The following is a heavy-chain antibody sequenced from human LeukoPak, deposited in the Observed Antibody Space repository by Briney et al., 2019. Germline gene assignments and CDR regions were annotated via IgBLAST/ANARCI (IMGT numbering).Heavy chain of an antibody. J-gene: IGHJ4*02. CDR2: INHSGST. CDR1: GGSFSGYY. CDR3: ARGRKYYDFWSCYYNIDY. Sequence: PSETLSLICAVYGGSFSGYYWSWIRQPPGKGMEWIGEINHSGSTNYNPSLKSRVTISVDTSKNQFSLKLSSVTAADTAVYYCARGRKYYDFWSCYYNIDYWGQGTLVTVSS. V-gene: IGHV4-34*01. D-gene: IGHD3-3*01.